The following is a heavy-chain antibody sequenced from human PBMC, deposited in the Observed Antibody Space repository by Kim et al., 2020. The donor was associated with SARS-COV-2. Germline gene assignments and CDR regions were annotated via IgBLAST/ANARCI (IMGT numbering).Heavy chain of an antibody. CDR1: GYPFTSYP. V-gene: IGHV1-3*01. CDR2: VNAGSGRT. J-gene: IGHJ5*02. CDR3: ARESDENTDTSGWFDP. D-gene: IGHD3-16*01. Sequence: ASVKVSCKTSGYPFTSYPLQGVRAAPGQSLEWMGWVNAGSGRTKYSQKFQGRVIFTSDTSASSAYMELSSLTSDDTAVYYCARESDENTDTSGWFDPWGQGTLVTVSS.